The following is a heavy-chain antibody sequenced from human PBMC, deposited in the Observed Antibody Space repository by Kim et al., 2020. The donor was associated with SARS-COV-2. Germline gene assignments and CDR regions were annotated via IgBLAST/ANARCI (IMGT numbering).Heavy chain of an antibody. CDR3: ARVSLGSSSWYYFDY. Sequence: GGSLRLSCAASGFTFSDYYMSWIRQAPGKGLEWVSYISSSTGYTNYADSVKGRFTISRDNAKNSLYLQMNSLRAEDTAVYYCARVSLGSSSWYYFDYWGQGTLVTGSS. CDR2: ISSSTGYT. J-gene: IGHJ4*02. V-gene: IGHV3-11*05. D-gene: IGHD6-13*01. CDR1: GFTFSDYY.